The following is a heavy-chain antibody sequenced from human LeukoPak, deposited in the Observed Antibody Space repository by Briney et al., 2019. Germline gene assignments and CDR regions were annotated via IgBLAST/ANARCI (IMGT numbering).Heavy chain of an antibody. CDR2: ISGSGSST. J-gene: IGHJ4*02. D-gene: IGHD4-11*01. V-gene: IGHV3-23*01. Sequence: GGSLRLSCSASGFTFTTYAMSWVRQAPGKGLEWVSAISGSGSSTYYADSVKGRFTISRDNSKNTLFLQMNSLRVEDTAVYYCTKVRSGSSNWALRVFDYWGQGALVTVSS. CDR3: TKVRSGSSNWALRVFDY. CDR1: GFTFTTYA.